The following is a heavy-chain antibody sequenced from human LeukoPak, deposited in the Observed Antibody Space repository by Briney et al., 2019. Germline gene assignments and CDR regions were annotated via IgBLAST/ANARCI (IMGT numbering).Heavy chain of an antibody. CDR1: GGSISSYY. V-gene: IGHV4-59*01. CDR3: ARMASSSWYLYYFDY. D-gene: IGHD6-13*01. J-gene: IGHJ4*02. CDR2: IYYSGST. Sequence: SETLSLTCTFSGGSISSYYWSWIRQPPGKGLEGSGYIYYSGSTNYNPSLKSRVTISVDTSKNQFSLKLSSVTAADTAVYYCARMASSSWYLYYFDYWGQGTLVTVSS.